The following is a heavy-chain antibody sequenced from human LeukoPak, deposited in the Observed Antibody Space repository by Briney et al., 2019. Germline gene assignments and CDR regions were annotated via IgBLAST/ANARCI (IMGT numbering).Heavy chain of an antibody. D-gene: IGHD2-15*01. CDR2: IYSDGGT. Sequence: GGSLRLSCAASGFTVNGNYMSWVRQAPGKGLEWVSVIYSDGGTYYSDYVKGRFTISRDFSKNTLHLQMSSLRVEDTAVYYCAKDSKGPAFWGQGTLVTVSS. V-gene: IGHV3-53*01. CDR1: GFTVNGNY. J-gene: IGHJ4*02. CDR3: AKDSKGPAF.